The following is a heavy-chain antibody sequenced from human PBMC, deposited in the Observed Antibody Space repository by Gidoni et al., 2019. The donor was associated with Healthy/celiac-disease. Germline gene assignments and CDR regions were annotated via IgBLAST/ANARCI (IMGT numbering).Heavy chain of an antibody. J-gene: IGHJ4*02. D-gene: IGHD5-18*01. CDR2: IYSGGST. Sequence: WVSVIYSGGSTYYADSVKGRFTISRDNSKNTLYLQMNSLRAEDTAVYYCAREDTAMARDYWGQGTLVTVSS. CDR3: AREDTAMARDY. V-gene: IGHV3-66*01.